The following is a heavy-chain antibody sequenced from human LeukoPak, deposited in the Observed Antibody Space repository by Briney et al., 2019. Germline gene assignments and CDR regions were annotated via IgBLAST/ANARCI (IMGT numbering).Heavy chain of an antibody. J-gene: IGHJ6*03. V-gene: IGHV3-53*01. CDR2: IYTGGST. CDR3: ARGARAATGYYYYYTDV. Sequence: GGSLRLSCAASGLTVSSSHMSWVRQAPGKGLEWVLVIYTGGSTDYADSVKGRFTISRDNSKNTLYLQMNSLRAEDTAVYYCARGARAATGYYYYYTDVWGKGTTVTVSS. CDR1: GLTVSSSH. D-gene: IGHD2-15*01.